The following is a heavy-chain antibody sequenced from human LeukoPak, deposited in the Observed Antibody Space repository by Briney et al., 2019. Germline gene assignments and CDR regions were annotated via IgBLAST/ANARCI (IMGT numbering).Heavy chain of an antibody. J-gene: IGHJ4*02. Sequence: GGTLRLSCAASGFTFSSYGMSWVRQAPGKGLEWVSGISGSGDSTYYADSGKGRFTISRDNSKNTLYLQMNSLRAEDTAVYYCARRSGIAVAGAFDYWGQGTLVTVSS. CDR2: ISGSGDST. CDR1: GFTFSSYG. CDR3: ARRSGIAVAGAFDY. D-gene: IGHD6-19*01. V-gene: IGHV3-23*01.